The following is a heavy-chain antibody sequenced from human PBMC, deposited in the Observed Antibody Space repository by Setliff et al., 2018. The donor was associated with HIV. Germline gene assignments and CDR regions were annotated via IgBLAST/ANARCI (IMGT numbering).Heavy chain of an antibody. V-gene: IGHV1-69*13. Sequence: SVKVSCKASGGTFSSYGISWVRQVPGQGLEWMGGIIPIFGTANCAQKFQGRVTITADESTSTAYMELSSLRSEDTAVYYCARGESIAVAYYHYYYMDVWGKGTTVTVSS. CDR1: GGTFSSYG. D-gene: IGHD6-19*01. J-gene: IGHJ6*03. CDR2: IIPIFGTA. CDR3: ARGESIAVAYYHYYYMDV.